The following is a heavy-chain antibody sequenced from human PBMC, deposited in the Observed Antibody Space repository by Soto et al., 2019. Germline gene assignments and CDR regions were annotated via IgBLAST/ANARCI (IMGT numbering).Heavy chain of an antibody. D-gene: IGHD6-19*01. CDR3: ARPLVAPVAGPYYYGMDV. CDR2: IWYDGNTK. J-gene: IGHJ6*02. Sequence: QIQLVESGGGVVQPGRSLRLSCAASGFTFNTYGFNWVRQAPGKGLEWVEVIWYDGNTKYYADSVKGRFTISRDNLKNTLYLQMNSLTAEDTAVYYCARPLVAPVAGPYYYGMDVWGQGTTVTVSS. V-gene: IGHV3-33*01. CDR1: GFTFNTYG.